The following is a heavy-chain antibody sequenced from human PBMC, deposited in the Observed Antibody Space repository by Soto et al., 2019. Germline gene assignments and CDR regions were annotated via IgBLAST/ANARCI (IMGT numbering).Heavy chain of an antibody. V-gene: IGHV3-53*01. CDR2: IYPAGST. CDR3: ARDSQGFPAASPGFYYYGMDV. Sequence: PGGSLRLSCAASGLTVSSNYMSWVRQAPGKGLEWVSIIYPAGSTYYADSVQGRFTISRDNSKNTLYLQMNSLRAKDTAVYYCARDSQGFPAASPGFYYYGMDVWGQGTTVTVPS. J-gene: IGHJ6*02. CDR1: GLTVSSNY. D-gene: IGHD2-2*01.